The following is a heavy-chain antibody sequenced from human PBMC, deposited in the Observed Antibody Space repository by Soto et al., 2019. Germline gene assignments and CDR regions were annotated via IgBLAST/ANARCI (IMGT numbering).Heavy chain of an antibody. CDR1: GGTFSSYP. Sequence: SVKASCKASGGTFSSYPINWVRQAPGQGLEWMGGIIPIFGTSNYAQKFQGRVTITADESTSTAYVELSSLRSEDTAVYYCARVTTLVGMDVWGQGTTVTVSS. CDR2: IIPIFGTS. J-gene: IGHJ6*02. D-gene: IGHD3-16*01. V-gene: IGHV1-69*13. CDR3: ARVTTLVGMDV.